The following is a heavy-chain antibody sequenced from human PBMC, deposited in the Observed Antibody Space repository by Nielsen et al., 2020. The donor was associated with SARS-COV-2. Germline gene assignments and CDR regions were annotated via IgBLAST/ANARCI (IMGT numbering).Heavy chain of an antibody. CDR1: GYTFTSYG. CDR3: AREALDYDYVWGSYCYTGWFDP. V-gene: IGHV1-18*01. J-gene: IGHJ5*02. CDR2: ISAYNGNT. D-gene: IGHD3-16*02. Sequence: ASVKVSCKASGYTFTSYGISWVRQAPGQGLEWMGWISAYNGNTNYAQKLQGRVTMTTDTSTSTAYMELRSLRSDDTAVYYCAREALDYDYVWGSYCYTGWFDPWGQGTLVTVSS.